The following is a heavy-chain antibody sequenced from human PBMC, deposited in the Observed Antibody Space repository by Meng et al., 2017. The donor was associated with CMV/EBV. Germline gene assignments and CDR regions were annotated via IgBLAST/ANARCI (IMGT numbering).Heavy chain of an antibody. CDR3: AKGVVGALEGY. CDR2: IYYSGST. J-gene: IGHJ4*02. CDR1: GGSISSSSYY. Sequence: SETLSLTCTVSGGSISSSSYYWGWIRQPPGKGLEWIGSIYYSGSTYYNPSLKSRVTISVDTSKNQFSLKLSSVTAEDTAVYYCAKGVVGALEGYWGQGTLVTVSS. V-gene: IGHV4-39*07. D-gene: IGHD1-26*01.